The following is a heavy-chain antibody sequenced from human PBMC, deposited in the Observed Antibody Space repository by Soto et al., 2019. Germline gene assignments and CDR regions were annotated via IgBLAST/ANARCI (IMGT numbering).Heavy chain of an antibody. CDR1: GYTFTSYA. D-gene: IGHD6-19*01. V-gene: IGHV1-3*01. J-gene: IGHJ4*02. Sequence: GASVKVSCKASGYTFTSYAMHWVRQAPGQRLEWMGWINAGNGNTKYSQKFQGRVTITRDTSASTAYMELSSLRSEDTAVYYCARDIQGIAVAGLFDYWGQGTLVIVSS. CDR3: ARDIQGIAVAGLFDY. CDR2: INAGNGNT.